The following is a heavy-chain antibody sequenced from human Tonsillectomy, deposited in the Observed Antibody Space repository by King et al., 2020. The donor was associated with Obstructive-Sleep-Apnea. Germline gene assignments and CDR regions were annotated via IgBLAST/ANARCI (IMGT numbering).Heavy chain of an antibody. CDR3: ARRWLSAAGDY. V-gene: IGHV4-34*01. J-gene: IGHJ4*02. Sequence: VQLQQWGAGLLKPSETLSLTCAVYGGSFSGYYWSWIRQPPGKGLEWIGEINHSGSTNYNPSLKSRVTISVDTSKNQFSLKLSSVTAADTAVYYCARRWLSAAGDYWGQGTLVTVSS. CDR2: INHSGST. D-gene: IGHD6-13*01. CDR1: GGSFSGYY.